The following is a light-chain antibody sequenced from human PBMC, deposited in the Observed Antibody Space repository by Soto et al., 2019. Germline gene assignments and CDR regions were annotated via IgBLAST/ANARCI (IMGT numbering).Light chain of an antibody. V-gene: IGKV1D-8*01. CDR1: QSVSSSY. J-gene: IGKJ1*01. CDR2: AAS. CDR3: QQYYSFPRT. Sequence: TQSPGTLSLSPGERATLSCRVSQSVSSSYLAWYQQKPGKAPELLIYAASTLQSGVPSRFSGSGSGTDFTLTISCLQSEDFATYYCQQYYSFPRTFGQGTKVDIK.